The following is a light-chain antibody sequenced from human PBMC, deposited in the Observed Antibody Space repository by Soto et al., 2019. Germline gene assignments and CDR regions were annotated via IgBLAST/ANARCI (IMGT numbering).Light chain of an antibody. CDR3: QQYSGYWT. Sequence: DIQMTQSTSSLSASVGDRVTITCRASQSISSYLNWYQQKPGKAPKLLIYHASTLQTGVPSRFSGSGSGTEFTLTISTLQADDFATYYCQQYSGYWTFGQGTKVDIK. V-gene: IGKV1-5*01. CDR1: QSISSY. CDR2: HAS. J-gene: IGKJ1*01.